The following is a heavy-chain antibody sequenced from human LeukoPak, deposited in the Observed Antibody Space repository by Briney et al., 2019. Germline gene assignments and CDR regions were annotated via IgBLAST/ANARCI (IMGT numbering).Heavy chain of an antibody. J-gene: IGHJ3*02. CDR1: GFAVSDNY. Sequence: GGSLRLSCAASGFAVSDNYMNWVRQAPGKGLEWVAVIWYDGSNKYYADSVKGRFTISRDNSKNTLYLQMNSLRAEDTAVYYCARNQDYGVYNSVGAFDIWGQGTMVTVSS. D-gene: IGHD4-17*01. CDR3: ARNQDYGVYNSVGAFDI. V-gene: IGHV3-33*08. CDR2: IWYDGSNK.